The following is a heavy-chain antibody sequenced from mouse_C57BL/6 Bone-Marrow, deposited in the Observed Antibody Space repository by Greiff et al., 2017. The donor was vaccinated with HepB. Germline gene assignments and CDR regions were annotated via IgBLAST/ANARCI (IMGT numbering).Heavy chain of an antibody. V-gene: IGHV14-2*01. CDR1: GFNIKDYY. CDR3: AGLGSKDYAMDY. CDR2: IDPEDGET. Sequence: EVKLTEPGAELVKPGASVKLSCTASGFNIKDYYMHWVKQRTEQGLEWIGRIDPEDGETKYAPKFQGKATITADTSSNTAYLQLSSLTSEDTAVYYCAGLGSKDYAMDYWGQGTSVTVSS. J-gene: IGHJ4*01.